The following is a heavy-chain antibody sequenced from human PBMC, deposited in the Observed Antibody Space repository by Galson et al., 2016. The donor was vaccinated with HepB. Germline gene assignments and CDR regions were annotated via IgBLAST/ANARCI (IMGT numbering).Heavy chain of an antibody. CDR1: GFTLSSFG. CDR2: IWSDGSNK. CDR3: ARGPSTGAYDY. J-gene: IGHJ4*02. D-gene: IGHD2-8*02. Sequence: SLRLSCAASGFTLSSFGMHWVRQAPGKGLEWVALIWSDGSNKYNADSVKGRFTISRDNSKNTLYLQMNSLSVDDTAMYYCARGPSTGAYDYWGQGTLVTVSS. V-gene: IGHV3-33*01.